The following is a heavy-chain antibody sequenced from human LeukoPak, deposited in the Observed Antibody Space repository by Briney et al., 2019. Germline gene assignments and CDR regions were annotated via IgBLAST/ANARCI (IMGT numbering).Heavy chain of an antibody. J-gene: IGHJ4*02. V-gene: IGHV3-11*04. CDR3: ARGPGYYDFWSGYYRIDY. CDR2: ISSSGSTI. CDR1: GFTFSDYY. D-gene: IGHD3-3*01. Sequence: GGSLRLSCAASGFTFSDYYMSWIRQAPGKGLEWVSYISSSGSTIYYADSVKGRFTISRDNSKNTLYLQMNSLRAEDTAVYYCARGPGYYDFWSGYYRIDYWGQGTLVTVSS.